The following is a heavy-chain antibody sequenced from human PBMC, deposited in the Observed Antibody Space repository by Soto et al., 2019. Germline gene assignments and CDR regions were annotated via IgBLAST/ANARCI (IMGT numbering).Heavy chain of an antibody. J-gene: IGHJ4*02. Sequence: EVQLLESGGGLVQPGGSLRLSCAASGFTFSSYAMSWVRQAPGKGLEWVSAISGSGGSTYYADSVKGRFTISRDNSKNTLYLQMNSLRAEDTAVYYCAKDRGADYYDSSGYTPNGYWGQGTLVTVSS. D-gene: IGHD3-22*01. CDR1: GFTFSSYA. CDR2: ISGSGGST. CDR3: AKDRGADYYDSSGYTPNGY. V-gene: IGHV3-23*01.